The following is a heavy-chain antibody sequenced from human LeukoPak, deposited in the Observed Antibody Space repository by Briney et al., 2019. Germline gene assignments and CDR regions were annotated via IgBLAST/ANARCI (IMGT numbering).Heavy chain of an antibody. CDR3: ARLKGQDYYDSERSRYFDY. CDR1: GGSISSGDYY. D-gene: IGHD3-10*01. CDR2: IYYSGST. V-gene: IGHV4-30-4*01. J-gene: IGHJ4*02. Sequence: PSETLSLTCTVSGGSISSGDYYWSWIRQPPGKGLEWIGYIYYSGSTYYNPSLKSRVTISVDTSKNQFSLKLSSVTAADTAVYYCARLKGQDYYDSERSRYFDYWGQGTLVTVSS.